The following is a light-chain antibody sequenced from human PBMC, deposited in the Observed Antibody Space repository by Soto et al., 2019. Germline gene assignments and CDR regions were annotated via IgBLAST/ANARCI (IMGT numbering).Light chain of an antibody. CDR3: QQGNSFPLT. Sequence: DIQMTQSPSSVSASIGDRVTITCRASQDIDSWLAWFQQKPGEAPRLLIYAAISLRSGVPSRFSGAGSGTDFSLTISSLQPEDFATYFCQQGNSFPLTFGGGTKVEIK. V-gene: IGKV1-12*01. CDR2: AAI. CDR1: QDIDSW. J-gene: IGKJ4*01.